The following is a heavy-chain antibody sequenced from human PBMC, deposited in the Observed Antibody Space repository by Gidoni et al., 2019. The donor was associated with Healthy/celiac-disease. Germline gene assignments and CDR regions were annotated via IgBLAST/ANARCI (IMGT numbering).Heavy chain of an antibody. D-gene: IGHD3-3*01. CDR1: GFTFSNAW. Sequence: EVQLVESGGGLVKPGGSLRLSCAASGFTFSNAWMSWVRQAPGKGLEWVGRIKSKTDGGTTDYAAPVKGRFTISRDDSKNTLYLQMNSLKTEDTAVYYCTKKATIVGVVIDYWGQGTLVTVSS. CDR3: TKKATIVGVVIDY. J-gene: IGHJ4*02. CDR2: IKSKTDGGTT. V-gene: IGHV3-15*01.